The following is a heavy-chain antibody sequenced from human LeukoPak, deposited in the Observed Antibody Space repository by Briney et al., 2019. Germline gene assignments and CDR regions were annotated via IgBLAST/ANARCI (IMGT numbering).Heavy chain of an antibody. CDR1: GYTFSSHG. CDR2: ISGYNGNT. V-gene: IGHV1-18*01. J-gene: IGHJ4*02. CDR3: ARAKAVAGKGWFYFDY. D-gene: IGHD6-19*01. Sequence: GASVKVSCKASGYTFSSHGITWVRQAPGQGLEWMGWISGYNGNTNYAQKLQGRVTMTTDTSTSTAYMELRSLRSDDTAVYYCARAKAVAGKGWFYFDYWGQGTLVTVSS.